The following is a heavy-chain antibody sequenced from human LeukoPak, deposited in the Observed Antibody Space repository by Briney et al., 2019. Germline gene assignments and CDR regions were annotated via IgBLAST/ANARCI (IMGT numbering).Heavy chain of an antibody. CDR2: ISWNSGSI. V-gene: IGHV3-9*01. Sequence: GGSLRLSCAASGFTFDEYAMHWVRQGPGKGLEWVSGISWNSGSIGYADSVKGRFTISRDNAKNSLYLQMNSLRAEDTALYYCAKLSAAGTCDCWGQGTLVTVSS. J-gene: IGHJ4*02. CDR1: GFTFDEYA. CDR3: AKLSAAGTCDC. D-gene: IGHD6-13*01.